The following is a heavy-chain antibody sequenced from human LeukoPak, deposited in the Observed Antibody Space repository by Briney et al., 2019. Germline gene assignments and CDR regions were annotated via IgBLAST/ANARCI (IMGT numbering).Heavy chain of an antibody. CDR1: GYSFATYW. CDR3: ARLGITGTSLSYFDS. D-gene: IGHD1-20*01. Sequence: GESPKISCEGAGYSFATYWITWLRQMPGKGLQWMVVIYPHDSHNKYNPSFQGQVTISAGKHISNTYLHWITLKASDAPFYYLARLGITGTSLSYFDSWGQGTLVTVSS. V-gene: IGHV5-51*04. J-gene: IGHJ4*02. CDR2: IYPHDSHN.